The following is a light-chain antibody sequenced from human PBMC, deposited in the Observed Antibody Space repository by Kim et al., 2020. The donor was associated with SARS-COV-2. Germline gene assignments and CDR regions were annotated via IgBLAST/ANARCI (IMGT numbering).Light chain of an antibody. V-gene: IGKV1-5*03. J-gene: IGKJ1*01. Sequence: SASVGDRVTITCRASNSVKIWLAWYQQKPGKAPKLLIYKTSDLKSGVPSRFSGSGSGTEFTLTISSLQPDDFATYYCQQYQTYPWAFGQGTKV. CDR1: NSVKIW. CDR3: QQYQTYPWA. CDR2: KTS.